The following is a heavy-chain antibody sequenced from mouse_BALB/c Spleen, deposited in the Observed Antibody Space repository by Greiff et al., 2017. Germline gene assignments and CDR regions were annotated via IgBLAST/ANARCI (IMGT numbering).Heavy chain of an antibody. CDR2: ISYSGST. CDR3: ARLLRYHFDY. V-gene: IGHV3-2*02. Sequence: EVKLQESGPGLVKPSQSLSLTCTVTGYSITSDYAWNWIRQFPGNKLEWMGYISYSGSTSYNPSLKSRISITRDTSKNQFFLQLNSVTTEDTATYYCARLLRYHFDYWGQGTTLTVSS. D-gene: IGHD1-1*01. J-gene: IGHJ2*01. CDR1: GYSITSDYA.